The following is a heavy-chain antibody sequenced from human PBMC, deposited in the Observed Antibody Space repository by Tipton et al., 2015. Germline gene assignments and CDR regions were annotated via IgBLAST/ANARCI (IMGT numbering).Heavy chain of an antibody. CDR1: GGSVSSGSYY. CDR2: IYFSGST. J-gene: IGHJ4*02. V-gene: IGHV4-31*03. CDR3: ARIPKRDGDSFDL. Sequence: TLSLTCTVSGGSVSSGSYYWSWIRQPPGKGLEWIGHIYFSGSTFYSPSLKSRLTISKDTSKNQLFLKLTSVTAADTAIYYCARIPKRDGDSFDLWGRGTLVTVSS. D-gene: IGHD4-17*01.